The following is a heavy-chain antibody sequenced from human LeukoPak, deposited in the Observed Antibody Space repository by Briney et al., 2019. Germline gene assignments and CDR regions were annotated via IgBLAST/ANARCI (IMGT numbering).Heavy chain of an antibody. D-gene: IGHD5-12*01. CDR1: GGSISSGNYY. J-gene: IGHJ1*01. CDR3: ARASPGYPEYFQH. V-gene: IGHV4-39*07. Sequence: PSETLSLTCTVSGGSISSGNYYWAWIRQPPGKGLEWIGSIYYSGSGNTYYNPSLKSRVTISIDTSKNQFSLKLSSVTAADTAVYYCARASPGYPEYFQHWGQGTLVTVSS. CDR2: IYYSGSGNT.